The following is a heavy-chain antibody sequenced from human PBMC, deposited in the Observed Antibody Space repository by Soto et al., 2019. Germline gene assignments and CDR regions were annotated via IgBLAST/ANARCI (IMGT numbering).Heavy chain of an antibody. CDR1: GGSVSSGSYY. CDR3: ARDRIMYYYGSGTSYYYGMDV. J-gene: IGHJ6*02. CDR2: IYYSGST. Sequence: SESLSLTCTVSGGSVSSGSYYWSWIRQPPGKGLEWIGYIYYSGSTNYNPSLESRVTISVDTSKNQFSLKLSSVTAADTAVYYCARDRIMYYYGSGTSYYYGMDVWGQGTTVTVSS. V-gene: IGHV4-61*01. D-gene: IGHD3-10*01.